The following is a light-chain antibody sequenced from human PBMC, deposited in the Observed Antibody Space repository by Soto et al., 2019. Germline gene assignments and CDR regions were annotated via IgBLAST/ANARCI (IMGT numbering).Light chain of an antibody. CDR1: QGISNY. V-gene: IGKV1-27*01. J-gene: IGKJ1*01. CDR2: GAS. CDR3: QNYNNALGT. Sequence: DFQMTQSPSSLSASVGDRVTITCRASQGISNYLAWYQQKPGKVPKVLIYGASTLQSGVPSRFSGSGSGTDFTLTISSLQPEDASTYYWQNYNNALGTFGQGTKVEIK.